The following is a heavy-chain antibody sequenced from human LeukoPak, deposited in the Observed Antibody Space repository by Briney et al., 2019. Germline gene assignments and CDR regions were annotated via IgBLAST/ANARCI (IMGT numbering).Heavy chain of an antibody. J-gene: IGHJ5*02. D-gene: IGHD2-2*01. V-gene: IGHV3-30-3*01. CDR3: AREPDCSSTSCYPWFDP. CDR2: ISYEGSNK. CDR1: GFTLSSYA. Sequence: GGSLRLSRAASGFTLSSYAIHWVRPAPGRGREWGAVISYEGSNKYYADSVKGRFTISKDNYKNTLYLQMNSLRAEETAVYYCAREPDCSSTSCYPWFDPWGQGTLVTVSS.